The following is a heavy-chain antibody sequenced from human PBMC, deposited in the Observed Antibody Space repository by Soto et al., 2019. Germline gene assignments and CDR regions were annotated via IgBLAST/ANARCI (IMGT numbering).Heavy chain of an antibody. CDR1: GYTFTSYA. V-gene: IGHV1-3*01. Sequence: QVQLVQSGAEVKKPGASVKVSCKASGYTFTSYAMHWVRQAPGQRLEWMGWINAGNGNTKYSQKFQGRVPITRDTSASTAYTGLSSLRSEDTAVYYCAVLRDSHGVGVDYWGQGTLVTVSS. D-gene: IGHD4-17*01. J-gene: IGHJ4*02. CDR3: AVLRDSHGVGVDY. CDR2: INAGNGNT.